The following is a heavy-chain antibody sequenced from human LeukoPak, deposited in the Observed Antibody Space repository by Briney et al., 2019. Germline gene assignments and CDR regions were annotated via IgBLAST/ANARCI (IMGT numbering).Heavy chain of an antibody. CDR2: ISGGGGTT. J-gene: IGHJ4*02. Sequence: GGSLRLSCAASGFTFSNYAMSWVRQAPGKWREWVATISGGGGTTYYADSVKGRFTISRDNSKNTLYLKMKSLRAEDTAAYYCAHVLDPARGVMDYWGQGTLVTVSS. CDR1: GFTFSNYA. V-gene: IGHV3-23*01. D-gene: IGHD5-18*01. CDR3: AHVLDPARGVMDY.